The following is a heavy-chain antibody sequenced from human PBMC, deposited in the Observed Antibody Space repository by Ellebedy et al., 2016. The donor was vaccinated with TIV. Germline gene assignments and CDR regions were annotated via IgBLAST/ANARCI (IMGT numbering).Heavy chain of an antibody. Sequence: GGSLRLXXAASGFTISTYGMHWVRQAPGKGLEWVAIIWTDENKKFYADSVKDRFTISRDTSKNTLDLQMNSLRVEDTAVYYCARDLTQWTSRAFDCWGQGTLVTVSS. CDR3: ARDLTQWTSRAFDC. CDR1: GFTISTYG. J-gene: IGHJ4*02. CDR2: IWTDENKK. V-gene: IGHV3-33*01. D-gene: IGHD3/OR15-3a*01.